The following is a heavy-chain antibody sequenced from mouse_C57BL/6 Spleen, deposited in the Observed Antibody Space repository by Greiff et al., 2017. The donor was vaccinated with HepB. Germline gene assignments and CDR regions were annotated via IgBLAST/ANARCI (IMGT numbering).Heavy chain of an antibody. CDR2: IDPETGGT. CDR3: TRSPLHYYGSDYYAMDY. J-gene: IGHJ4*01. V-gene: IGHV1-15*01. Sequence: VQLQQSGAELVRPGASVTLSCKASGYTFTDYEMHWVKQTPVHGLEWIGAIDPETGGTAYNQKFKGKAILTADKSPSTAYMELRSLTSEDSAVYYCTRSPLHYYGSDYYAMDYWGQGTSVTVSS. D-gene: IGHD1-1*01. CDR1: GYTFTDYE.